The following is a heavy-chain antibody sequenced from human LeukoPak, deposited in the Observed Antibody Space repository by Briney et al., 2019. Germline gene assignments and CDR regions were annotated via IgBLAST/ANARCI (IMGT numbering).Heavy chain of an antibody. CDR1: GITLSNYG. V-gene: IGHV3-48*04. CDR3: ARDQGNWNIDF. Sequence: GGSLRLSCAVSGITLSNYGMNWVRQAPGKGLEWVSYISSTGTMYYADSVKGRFTISRDNAKNSLYLQMNSLRAEDTAVYYCARDQGNWNIDFWGQGTLVTVSS. CDR2: ISSTGTM. D-gene: IGHD1/OR15-1a*01. J-gene: IGHJ4*02.